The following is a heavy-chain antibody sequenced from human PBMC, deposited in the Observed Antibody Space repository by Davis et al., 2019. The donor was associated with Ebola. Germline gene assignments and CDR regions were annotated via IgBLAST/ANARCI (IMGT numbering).Heavy chain of an antibody. CDR3: AGAAKLGGMDV. Sequence: AASVTVSCKASGYTFTSYALHWVRQAPGQRLEWMGWINAGNGYTKYSQNFQDRVTITRDTSASTAYMELSSLRSEDTAVYYCAGAAKLGGMDVWGQGSTVTVSS. V-gene: IGHV1-3*01. CDR2: INAGNGYT. D-gene: IGHD7-27*01. CDR1: GYTFTSYA. J-gene: IGHJ6*02.